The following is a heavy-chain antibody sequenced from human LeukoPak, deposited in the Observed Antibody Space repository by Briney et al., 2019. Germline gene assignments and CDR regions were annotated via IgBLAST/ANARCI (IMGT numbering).Heavy chain of an antibody. V-gene: IGHV3-30*02. J-gene: IGHJ4*02. D-gene: IGHD3-10*01. Sequence: GGSLRLSCAASGFTFSSYGMHWVRQAPGKGLEWVAFIRYDGSNKYYADSVKGRFTISRDNAKNSLYLQMNSLRAEDTAVYYCARPNNYYGSGYLWGQGTLVTVSS. CDR1: GFTFSSYG. CDR3: ARPNNYYGSGYL. CDR2: IRYDGSNK.